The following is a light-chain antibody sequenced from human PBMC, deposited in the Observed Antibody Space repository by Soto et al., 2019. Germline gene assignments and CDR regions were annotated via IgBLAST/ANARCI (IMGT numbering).Light chain of an antibody. Sequence: SALTQSASVSGSPGQSITISCTGTSSDVGGYKFVSWYQQHPGKAPKLMIYEVNNRPSGVSSRFSGSKSGNTASLTISGLQAEDEADYYCSSYISSNTLGFGGGTKLTVL. CDR1: SSDVGGYKF. CDR2: EVN. V-gene: IGLV2-14*01. CDR3: SSYISSNTLG. J-gene: IGLJ3*02.